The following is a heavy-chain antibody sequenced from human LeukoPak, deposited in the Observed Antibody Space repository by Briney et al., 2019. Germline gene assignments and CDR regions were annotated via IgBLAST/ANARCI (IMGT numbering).Heavy chain of an antibody. J-gene: IGHJ5*02. D-gene: IGHD2-2*01. Sequence: SVKLSCKASGGTFSSYAISWVRQAPGQGLEWMGGIIPIFGTANYAQKFQGRVTITADESTSTAYMELSSLRSEDTAVYYCSRVTQYQLIWDWFDPWGQGTLVTVSS. CDR1: GGTFSSYA. CDR2: IIPIFGTA. V-gene: IGHV1-69*13. CDR3: SRVTQYQLIWDWFDP.